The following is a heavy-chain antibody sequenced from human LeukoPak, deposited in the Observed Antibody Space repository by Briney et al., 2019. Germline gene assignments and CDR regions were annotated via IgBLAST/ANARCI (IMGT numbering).Heavy chain of an antibody. CDR3: ARQKVVVVAATAFDY. D-gene: IGHD2-15*01. J-gene: IGHJ4*02. CDR1: GFTFSSSA. V-gene: IGHV3-23*01. Sequence: GGSLRLSCAASGFTFSSSAMSWVRQAPGKGLEWVSSISGSGSGGSTYYADSVKGRFTISRDNAKNSLYLQMNSLRAEDTAVYYCARQKVVVVAATAFDYWGQGTLVTVSS. CDR2: ISGSGSGGST.